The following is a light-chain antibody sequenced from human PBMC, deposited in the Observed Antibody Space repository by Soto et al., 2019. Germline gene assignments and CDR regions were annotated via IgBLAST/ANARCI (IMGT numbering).Light chain of an antibody. CDR3: QHYNSYSWT. Sequence: DIQMTQSPSTLSASVGDRVTITCRASQSISSWLAWYQQKPGKAPKLLIYDASSLESGVPSRFSGSGSGTEFTLNISSLQPDDFATYYCQHYNSYSWTFGQGTKVEIK. CDR1: QSISSW. CDR2: DAS. J-gene: IGKJ1*01. V-gene: IGKV1-5*01.